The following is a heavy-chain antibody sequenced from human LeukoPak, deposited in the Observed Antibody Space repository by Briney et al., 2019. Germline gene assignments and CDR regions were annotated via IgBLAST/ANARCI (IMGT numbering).Heavy chain of an antibody. CDR1: GGTFSSYA. CDR3: ARAAYCGGDCHTNFDY. D-gene: IGHD2-21*02. J-gene: IGHJ4*02. CDR2: IIPIFGIA. Sequence: AASVKVSCKASGGTFSSYAISWVRQAPGQGLEWMGRIIPIFGIANYAQKFQGRVTITADKSTSTAYMELSSLRSEDTAVYYYARAAYCGGDCHTNFDYWGQGTLVTVSS. V-gene: IGHV1-69*04.